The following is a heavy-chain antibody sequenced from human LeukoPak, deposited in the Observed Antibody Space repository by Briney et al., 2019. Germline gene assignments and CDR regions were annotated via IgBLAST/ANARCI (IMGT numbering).Heavy chain of an antibody. Sequence: GGSLRLSCAASGFSFISYGMHWVRQAPGKGLEWVGVISDDGRSKDYADSVKGRFTISRDNSKDTLYLQMNSLRDEDTAVYYCARGDSGSYPGNYFDYWGQGTLVTVSS. CDR1: GFSFISYG. D-gene: IGHD1-26*01. CDR2: ISDDGRSK. J-gene: IGHJ4*02. V-gene: IGHV3-30*03. CDR3: ARGDSGSYPGNYFDY.